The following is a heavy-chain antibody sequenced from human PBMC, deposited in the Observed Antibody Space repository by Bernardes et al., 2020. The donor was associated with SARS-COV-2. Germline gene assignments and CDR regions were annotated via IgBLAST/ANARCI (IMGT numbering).Heavy chain of an antibody. CDR3: ARCVGQLVYYYYYGMDV. J-gene: IGHJ6*02. D-gene: IGHD6-13*01. CDR1: GGSISSSSYY. CDR2: IYYSGST. V-gene: IGHV4-39*01. Sequence: SETLSLTCTVSGGSISSSSYYWGWIRQPPGKGLEWIGSIYYSGSTYYNPSLKSRVTISVDTSKNQFSLKLSSVTAADTAVYYCARCVGQLVYYYYYGMDVWGQGTTVTVSS.